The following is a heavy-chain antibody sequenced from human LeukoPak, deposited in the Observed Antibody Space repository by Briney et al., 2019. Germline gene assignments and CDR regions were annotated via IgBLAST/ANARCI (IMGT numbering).Heavy chain of an antibody. CDR1: GFTFDDYA. V-gene: IGHV3-9*01. CDR2: ISWNSGSI. D-gene: IGHD1-7*01. Sequence: SLRLSCAASGFTFDDYAMHWVRQAPGKGLEWVSGISWNSGSIGYADSVKGRFTISRDNAKNSLYLQMNSLRAEDTAVYYCATAGNYRFDYWGQGTLVTVSS. J-gene: IGHJ4*02. CDR3: ATAGNYRFDY.